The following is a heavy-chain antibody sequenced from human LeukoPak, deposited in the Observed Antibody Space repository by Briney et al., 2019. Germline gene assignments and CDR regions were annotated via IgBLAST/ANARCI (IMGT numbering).Heavy chain of an antibody. Sequence: GGSLRLSCAASGFTFSSYAMSWVRQAPGKVLEWVSAISGSGGSTYYADSVKGRFTISRDNSKNTLYLQMNSLRAEDTAVYYCAKDSRYYYDSSGYQDWFDPWGQGTLVTVSS. CDR2: ISGSGGST. D-gene: IGHD3-22*01. CDR3: AKDSRYYYDSSGYQDWFDP. J-gene: IGHJ5*02. CDR1: GFTFSSYA. V-gene: IGHV3-23*01.